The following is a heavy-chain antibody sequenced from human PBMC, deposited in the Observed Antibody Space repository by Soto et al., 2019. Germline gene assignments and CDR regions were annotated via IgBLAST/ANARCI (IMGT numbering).Heavy chain of an antibody. J-gene: IGHJ4*02. Sequence: SETLSLTCSVSGGSISIGDYHWGWSRQPPGKGPEWIGSGGTLDNPSLKSRRTISIDSTKNQSFLKLASVTAADTAVYSCATYGVKPGRFDYWGPGTLVTVSS. V-gene: IGHV4-39*01. CDR1: GGSISIGDYH. CDR2: SGGT. CDR3: ATYGVKPGRFDY. D-gene: IGHD2-8*01.